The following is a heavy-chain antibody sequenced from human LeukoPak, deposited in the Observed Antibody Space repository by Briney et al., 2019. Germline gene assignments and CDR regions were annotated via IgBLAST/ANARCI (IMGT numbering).Heavy chain of an antibody. J-gene: IGHJ3*02. CDR3: TRRDPMTGDAFDI. V-gene: IGHV5-51*01. CDR1: GFGFSIYW. CDR2: IYPGDSDT. Sequence: GESLKTSCKGSGFGFSIYWIGWVRQMPGKGLEWMGLIYPGDSDTRYSPSFQGQVTFSADKSISTAYLQWSSLKASDTAMYYCTRRDPMTGDAFDIWGQGTMVTVSS. D-gene: IGHD3-9*01.